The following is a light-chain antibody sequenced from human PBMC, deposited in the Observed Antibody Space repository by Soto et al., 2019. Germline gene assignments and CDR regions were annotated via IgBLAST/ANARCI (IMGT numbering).Light chain of an antibody. CDR3: CSYAGSYTFVI. V-gene: IGLV2-11*01. CDR1: SSDVGGYNY. J-gene: IGLJ2*01. CDR2: DVS. Sequence: QSVLTQPRSVSGSPGQSVTISCTGTSSDVGGYNYVSWYQQHPGKAPKLMIYDVSQRPSGVPDRFSGSKSGNTASLTISGLQAEDEGDYYCCSYAGSYTFVIFGGGTKVTVL.